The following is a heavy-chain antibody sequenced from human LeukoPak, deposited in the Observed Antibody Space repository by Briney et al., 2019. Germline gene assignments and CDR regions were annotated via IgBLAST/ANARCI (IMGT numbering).Heavy chain of an antibody. CDR2: ISGSGGST. D-gene: IGHD2-15*01. CDR3: AKHVHIVVVVAALYYFDY. CDR1: GFTFSSYA. Sequence: GGSLRLSCAASGFTFSSYAMSWVRQAPGKGLEWVSAISGSGGSTYYADSVKGRFTISRDNSKNTLYLQMNSLRAEGTAVYYCAKHVHIVVVVAALYYFDYWGQGTLVTVSS. V-gene: IGHV3-23*01. J-gene: IGHJ4*02.